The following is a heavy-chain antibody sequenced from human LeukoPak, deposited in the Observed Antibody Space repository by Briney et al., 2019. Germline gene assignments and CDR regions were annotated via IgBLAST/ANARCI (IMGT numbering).Heavy chain of an antibody. CDR1: GGSPSSYM. D-gene: IGHD3-16*01. J-gene: IGHJ4*02. Sequence: PEALSVTPIDPGGSPSSYMWSWIREPPGKGLEWIGHIYYIGSTNYNPSLKRRVTLSAAKSKKRSSLNLRSVTSAATAVYYCASRSPLGLDDYWGQGTLVTVSS. V-gene: IGHV4-59*08. CDR3: ASRSPLGLDDY. CDR2: IYYIGST.